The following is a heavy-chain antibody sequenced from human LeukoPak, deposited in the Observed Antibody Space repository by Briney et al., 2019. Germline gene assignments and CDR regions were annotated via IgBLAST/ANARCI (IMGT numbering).Heavy chain of an antibody. CDR2: INPNSGGT. CDR1: GYTFTGYY. CDR3: ARDGSVTRYCSSTSCYLGY. Sequence: ASVKVSCKASGYTFTGYYMHWVRQAPGQGLEWMGWINPNSGGTNYAQKFQGRATMTRDTSISTAYMELSRLRSDDTAVYYCARDGSVTRYCSSTSCYLGYWGQGTLVTVSS. V-gene: IGHV1-2*02. J-gene: IGHJ4*02. D-gene: IGHD2-2*01.